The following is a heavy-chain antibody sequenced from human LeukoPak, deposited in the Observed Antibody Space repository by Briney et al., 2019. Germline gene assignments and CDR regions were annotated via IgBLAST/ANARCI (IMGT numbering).Heavy chain of an antibody. Sequence: GASVKVSCKASGYTFTSYAVHWVRQAPGQRLEWMGWINAGNGNTKYSQKFQGRVTITRDTSASTAYMELSSLRSEDTAVYYCARWLEYCSGGSCYEVGFDPWGQGTLVTVSS. J-gene: IGHJ5*02. CDR1: GYTFTSYA. CDR2: INAGNGNT. CDR3: ARWLEYCSGGSCYEVGFDP. V-gene: IGHV1-3*01. D-gene: IGHD2-15*01.